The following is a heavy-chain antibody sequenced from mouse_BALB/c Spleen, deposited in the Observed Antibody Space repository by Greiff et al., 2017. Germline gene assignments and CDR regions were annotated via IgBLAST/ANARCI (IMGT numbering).Heavy chain of an antibody. J-gene: IGHJ3*01. CDR3: ARRDYYGSRGFAY. Sequence: QVQLKESGPGLVQPSQSLSITCTVSGFSLTSYGVHWVRQSPGKGLEWLGVIWSGGSTDYNAAFISRLSISKDNSKSQVFFKMNSLQANDTAIYYCARRDYYGSRGFAYWGQGTLVTVSA. CDR1: GFSLTSYG. D-gene: IGHD1-1*01. V-gene: IGHV2-2*02. CDR2: IWSGGST.